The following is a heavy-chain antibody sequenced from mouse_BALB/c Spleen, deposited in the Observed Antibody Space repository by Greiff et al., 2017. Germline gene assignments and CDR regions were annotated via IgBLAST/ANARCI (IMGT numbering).Heavy chain of an antibody. Sequence: VQLQQSGAELVRSGASVKLSCTASGFNIKDYYMHWVKQRPEQGLEWIGWIDPENGDTEYAPKFQGKATMTADTSSNTAYLQLSSLTSEDTAVYYCNACYYEGFDYWGQGTTITVSS. CDR1: GFNIKDYY. J-gene: IGHJ2*01. CDR3: NACYYEGFDY. V-gene: IGHV14-4*02. D-gene: IGHD2-4*01. CDR2: IDPENGDT.